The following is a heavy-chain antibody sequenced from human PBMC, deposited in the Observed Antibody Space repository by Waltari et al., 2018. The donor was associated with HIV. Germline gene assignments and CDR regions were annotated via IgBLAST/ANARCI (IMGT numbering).Heavy chain of an antibody. CDR3: AKGGHGGNSGPIDH. CDR2: ISGGGGST. V-gene: IGHV3-23*01. D-gene: IGHD2-21*02. Sequence: EVQLLESGGGLVQPGGSLRLSCAASGFTFRSYVMSWVRQAPGKGLEWVSAISGGGGSTYYADSVKGRFTISRDNSKNTLYLQMNSLRVEDTAIYYCAKGGHGGNSGPIDHWGQGTLVTVSS. CDR1: GFTFRSYV. J-gene: IGHJ4*02.